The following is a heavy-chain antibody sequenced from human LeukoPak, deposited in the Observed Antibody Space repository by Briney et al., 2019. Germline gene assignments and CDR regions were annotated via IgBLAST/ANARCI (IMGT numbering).Heavy chain of an antibody. D-gene: IGHD3-3*01. Sequence: ASVKVSCKAPGYTFTSYGISWVRQAPGQGLEWMGWISAYNGNTNYAQKLQGRVTMTTDTSTSTAYMELRSLRSDDTAVYYCARGRDPGSYYDFWSGYYTVYYYYGMDVWGQGTTVTVSS. CDR2: ISAYNGNT. J-gene: IGHJ6*02. V-gene: IGHV1-18*01. CDR1: GYTFTSYG. CDR3: ARGRDPGSYYDFWSGYYTVYYYYGMDV.